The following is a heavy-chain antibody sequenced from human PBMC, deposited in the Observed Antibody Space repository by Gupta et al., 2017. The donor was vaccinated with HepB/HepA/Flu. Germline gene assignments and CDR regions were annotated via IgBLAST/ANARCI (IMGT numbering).Heavy chain of an antibody. CDR2: INPSGGST. J-gene: IGHJ4*02. V-gene: IGHV1-46*01. CDR1: GYTFTSYY. Sequence: QVQLVQSGAEVKKPGASVKVSCKASGYTFTSYYMHWVRQAPGQGLEWMGIINPSGGSTSYAQKFQGRVTMTRDTSTSTVYMELSSLRSEDTAVYYCAREIDPYDSSGYSSYWGQGTLVTVSS. CDR3: AREIDPYDSSGYSSY. D-gene: IGHD3-22*01.